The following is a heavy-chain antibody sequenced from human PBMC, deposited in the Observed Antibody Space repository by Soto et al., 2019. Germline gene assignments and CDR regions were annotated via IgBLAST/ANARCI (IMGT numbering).Heavy chain of an antibody. CDR1: GFTFSRYA. V-gene: IGHV3-23*01. J-gene: IGHJ6*02. CDR3: AKDGKMRTKVWFPEGYGMDV. CDR2: ISVSGDNT. Sequence: GSLRLSCAASGFTFSRYAMNWVRQAPGRGLQWISGISVSGDNTSYVESVRGRFTVYRDNSKNTLYLQMNNLRAEDTALYYCAKDGKMRTKVWFPEGYGMDVWGQGTTVTVSS. D-gene: IGHD3-10*01.